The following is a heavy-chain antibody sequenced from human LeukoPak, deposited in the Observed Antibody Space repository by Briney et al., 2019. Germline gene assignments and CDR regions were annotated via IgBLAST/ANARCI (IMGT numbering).Heavy chain of an antibody. CDR2: INHSGST. V-gene: IGHV4-34*01. D-gene: IGHD1-26*01. CDR1: GGSFSGYY. Sequence: SETLSLTCAVYGGSFSGYYWSWIRQPPGKGLEWIGEINHSGSTNYNPSLKSRVTISVDTSKNQFSLKLSSVTAADTAVYYCASGSYYFDYWGQGTLVTVSS. J-gene: IGHJ4*02. CDR3: ASGSYYFDY.